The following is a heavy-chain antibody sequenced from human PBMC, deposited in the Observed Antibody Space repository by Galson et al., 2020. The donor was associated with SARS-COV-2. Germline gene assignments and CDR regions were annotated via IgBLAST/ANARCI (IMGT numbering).Heavy chain of an antibody. D-gene: IGHD5-18*01. CDR3: TTDAMLEEADTAMVISRLFDY. Sequence: GGSLRLSCAASGFTFSNAWMSWVRQAPGKGLEWVGRIKSKTDGGTTDYAAPVKGRFTISRDDSKNTLYLQMNSLKTEDTAVYYCTTDAMLEEADTAMVISRLFDYWGQGTLVTVSS. CDR2: IKSKTDGGTT. CDR1: GFTFSNAW. J-gene: IGHJ4*02. V-gene: IGHV3-15*01.